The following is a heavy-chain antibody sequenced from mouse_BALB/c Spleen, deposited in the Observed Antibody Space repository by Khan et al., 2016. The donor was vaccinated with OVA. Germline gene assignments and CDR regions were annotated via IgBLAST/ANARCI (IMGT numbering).Heavy chain of an antibody. Sequence: VELVESGPGLVQPSQSLSITCTVSGFSLSTYGIHWVRQSPGKGLEWLGVIWNDGRTDYNVPFISRLSITKDNSKSQVFFKMNSLQPDDTAIYYCARNSYRYDFTYWGQVTLVTVSA. J-gene: IGHJ3*01. V-gene: IGHV2-2*01. CDR1: GFSLSTYG. CDR2: IWNDGRT. CDR3: ARNSYRYDFTY. D-gene: IGHD2-12*01.